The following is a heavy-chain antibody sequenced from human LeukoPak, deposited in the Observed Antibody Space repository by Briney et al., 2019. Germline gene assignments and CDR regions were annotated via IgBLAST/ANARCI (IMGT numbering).Heavy chain of an antibody. CDR2: ISWNSGSI. D-gene: IGHD3-10*01. CDR3: AKDTNHYYGSGSLKI. V-gene: IGHV3-9*01. CDR1: GFTFDDYA. Sequence: GGSLRLSCAASGFTFDDYAMHWVRQAPGKGLEWASGISWNSGSIGYADSVKGRFTISRDNAKNSLYLQMNSLRAEDTALYYCAKDTNHYYGSGSLKIWGQGTLVTVSS. J-gene: IGHJ4*02.